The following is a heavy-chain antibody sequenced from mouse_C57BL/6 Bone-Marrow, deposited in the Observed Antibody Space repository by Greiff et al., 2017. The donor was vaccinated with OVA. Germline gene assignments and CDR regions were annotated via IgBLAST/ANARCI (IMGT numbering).Heavy chain of an antibody. D-gene: IGHD2-2*01. Sequence: VQLQESGPGLVAPSQSLSITCTVSGFSLTSYAISWVRQPPGKGLEWLGVIWTGGGTNYNSALKSRLSISKDNSKSQVFLKMNSLQTDDTARYYCARMGGYGYDAYFDYWGQGTTLTVSS. CDR3: ARMGGYGYDAYFDY. CDR2: IWTGGGT. CDR1: GFSLTSYA. V-gene: IGHV2-9-1*01. J-gene: IGHJ2*01.